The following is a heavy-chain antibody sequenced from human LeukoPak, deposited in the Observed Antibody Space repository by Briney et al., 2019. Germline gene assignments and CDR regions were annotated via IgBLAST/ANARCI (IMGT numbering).Heavy chain of an antibody. D-gene: IGHD1-1*01. CDR1: GFTFSSYA. V-gene: IGHV3-30-3*01. J-gene: IGHJ4*02. CDR2: ISYDGSNK. Sequence: TGGSLRLSCAASGFTFSSYAMHWVRQAPGKGLEWVAVISYDGSNKHYADSVKGRFTISRDNSKNTLYLQMNSLRAEDTAVYYCARALEYWGQGTLVTVSS. CDR3: ARALEY.